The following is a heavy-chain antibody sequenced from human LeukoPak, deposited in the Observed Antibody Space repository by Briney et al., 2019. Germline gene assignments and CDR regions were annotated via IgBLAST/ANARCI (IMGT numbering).Heavy chain of an antibody. Sequence: SRRLACTAAGFTVGDYAMSWFRQAPGKGLEWVGFIRSKAYGGTTEYAASVKGRFTISRDDSKNIAYLQMNSLKTEDTAVYYCTRAPDYGDYVFWYYFDYWGQGTLVTVSS. V-gene: IGHV3-49*03. CDR2: IRSKAYGGTT. J-gene: IGHJ4*02. CDR3: TRAPDYGDYVFWYYFDY. D-gene: IGHD4-17*01. CDR1: GFTVGDYA.